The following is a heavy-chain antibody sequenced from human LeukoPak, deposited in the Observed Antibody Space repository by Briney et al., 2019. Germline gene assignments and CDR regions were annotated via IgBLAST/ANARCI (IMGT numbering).Heavy chain of an antibody. CDR2: IYSGGST. Sequence: GGSLRLSCAASGFTVSSNYMSWVRQAPGKGLGWVSVIYSGGSTYYADSVKGRFTISRDNSKNTLYLQMNSLRAEDTAVYYCARAKVYCSGGSCPKCNAFDIWGQGTMVTVSS. CDR3: ARAKVYCSGGSCPKCNAFDI. V-gene: IGHV3-66*02. D-gene: IGHD2-15*01. J-gene: IGHJ3*02. CDR1: GFTVSSNY.